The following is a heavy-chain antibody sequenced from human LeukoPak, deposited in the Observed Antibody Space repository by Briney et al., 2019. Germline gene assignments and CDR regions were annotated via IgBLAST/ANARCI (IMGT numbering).Heavy chain of an antibody. Sequence: ASVKVSCTASGYTFTSYGISWVRQAPGQGLEWMGCISAYNGNTNYAQKLQGRVTMTTDTSTSTAYMELRSLRSDGTAVYYCARGGYYYDSSGYPDAFDIWGQGTMVTVSS. J-gene: IGHJ3*02. V-gene: IGHV1-18*01. CDR3: ARGGYYYDSSGYPDAFDI. D-gene: IGHD3-22*01. CDR1: GYTFTSYG. CDR2: ISAYNGNT.